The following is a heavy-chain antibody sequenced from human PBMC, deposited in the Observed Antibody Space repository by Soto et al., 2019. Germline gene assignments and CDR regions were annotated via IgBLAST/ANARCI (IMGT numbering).Heavy chain of an antibody. J-gene: IGHJ6*02. CDR1: GFTFSSYA. V-gene: IGHV3-53*01. CDR2: IYSGGST. D-gene: IGHD6-6*01. CDR3: ARARLRTLYYYGMDV. Sequence: GSLRLSCAASGFTFSSYAMSWVRQAPGKGLEWVSVIYSGGSTYYADSVKGRFTISRDNSKNTLYLQMNSLRAEDTAVYYCARARLRTLYYYGMDVWGQGTTVTVSS.